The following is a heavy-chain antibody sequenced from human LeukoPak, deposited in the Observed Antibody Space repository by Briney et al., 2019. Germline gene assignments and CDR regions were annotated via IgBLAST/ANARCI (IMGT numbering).Heavy chain of an antibody. D-gene: IGHD1/OR15-1a*01. CDR1: GFTFSNYW. CDR2: IKQHESEK. V-gene: IGHV3-7*03. J-gene: IGHJ4*02. CDR3: VRNLDINWTKYCFDY. Sequence: AGGSLRLSCVASGFTFSNYWMSWVRQAPGKGLEWVANIKQHESEKYYVDSVKGRFTISRDNAKNSLYLQMNSLRAEDTAVYYCVRNLDINWTKYCFDYWGQGALVTVSS.